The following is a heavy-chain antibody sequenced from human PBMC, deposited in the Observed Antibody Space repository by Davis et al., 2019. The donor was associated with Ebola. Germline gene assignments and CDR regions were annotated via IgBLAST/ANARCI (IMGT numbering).Heavy chain of an antibody. CDR2: ISGSGGAT. Sequence: PAGSLTLSCAAYQSTFSNYAMTWVRQAPGKGLEWVSGISGSGGATYYENSVKGRFTISRDNSKNTLYLQLNSLRAEDTAVYFCAKGWRQLIYNGVDVWGQGSTVIVSS. V-gene: IGHV3-23*01. CDR3: AKGWRQLIYNGVDV. CDR1: QSTFSNYA. J-gene: IGHJ6*02. D-gene: IGHD5-24*01.